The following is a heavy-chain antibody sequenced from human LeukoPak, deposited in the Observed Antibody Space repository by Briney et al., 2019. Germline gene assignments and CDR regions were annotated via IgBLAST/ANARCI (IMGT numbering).Heavy chain of an antibody. CDR3: ARHSSSSSWNWFDP. J-gene: IGHJ5*02. V-gene: IGHV3-53*01. D-gene: IGHD6-6*01. Sequence: PGGSLSLSCAASGFTVSSNYMSWVRQAPGKGPEWASVIYSDGSTSYADSVRGRFTISRDNSKNTLYLQMNSLRAEDTAVYYCARHSSSSSWNWFDPWGQGTLVTVSS. CDR1: GFTVSSNY. CDR2: IYSDGST.